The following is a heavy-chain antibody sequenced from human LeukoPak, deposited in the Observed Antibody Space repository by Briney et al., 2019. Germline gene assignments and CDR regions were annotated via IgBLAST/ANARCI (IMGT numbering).Heavy chain of an antibody. CDR3: ARGVLRYFDWLAY. J-gene: IGHJ4*02. Sequence: GGSLRLSCAASGFTFSSYGMHWVRQAPGKGLEWVAVIWYDGSNKYYADSVKGRFTISRDNSKNTLYLQMNSLRAEDTAVYYCARGVLRYFDWLAYWGQGTLVTVSS. D-gene: IGHD3-9*01. V-gene: IGHV3-33*08. CDR2: IWYDGSNK. CDR1: GFTFSSYG.